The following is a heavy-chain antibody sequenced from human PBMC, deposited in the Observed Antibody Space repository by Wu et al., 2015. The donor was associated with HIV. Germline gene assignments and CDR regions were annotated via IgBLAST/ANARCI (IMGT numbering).Heavy chain of an antibody. V-gene: IGHV1-69*13. CDR2: IIPIFGTA. D-gene: IGHD3-22*01. Sequence: QVQLVQSGAEVKKPGSSVKVSCKASGGTFSSYAISWVRQAPGQGLEWMGRIIPIFGTANYAQKFQGRVTITADESTSTAYMELSSLRSEDTAVYYCAEPPHPFYYDSSGSDHNDAFDIWSQGPMVTVSS. J-gene: IGHJ3*02. CDR1: GGTFSSYA. CDR3: AEPPHPFYYDSSGSDHNDAFDI.